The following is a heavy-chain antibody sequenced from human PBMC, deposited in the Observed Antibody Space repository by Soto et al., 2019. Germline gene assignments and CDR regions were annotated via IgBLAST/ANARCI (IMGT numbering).Heavy chain of an antibody. CDR1: GYTFTSYD. CDR3: TRAPPTRTYCGGDCSSYYFDY. CDR2: MNPNSGNT. J-gene: IGHJ4*02. D-gene: IGHD2-21*02. V-gene: IGHV1-8*01. Sequence: QVQLVQSGAEVKKPGASVKVSGKASGYTFTSYDINWVRQATGQGLEWMGWMNPNSGNTGYAQKFQGRVTMTRNTSISTAYMELSSLRSEDTAVYYCTRAPPTRTYCGGDCSSYYFDYWGQGTLVTVSS.